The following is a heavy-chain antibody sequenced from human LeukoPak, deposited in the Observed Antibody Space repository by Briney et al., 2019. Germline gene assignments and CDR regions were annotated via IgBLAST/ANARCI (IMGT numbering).Heavy chain of an antibody. D-gene: IGHD3-9*01. V-gene: IGHV1-2*04. Sequence: GSVQVSCKASGYPFTCYYMHWVRQAPGQGLEWMGWINPNSGGTNYAQKFQGWVTMTRDTSISTAYMELSRLRSDDTAVYYCARLGYDILTGWSPNQGWFDPWGQGTLVIVSS. CDR2: INPNSGGT. J-gene: IGHJ5*02. CDR1: GYPFTCYY. CDR3: ARLGYDILTGWSPNQGWFDP.